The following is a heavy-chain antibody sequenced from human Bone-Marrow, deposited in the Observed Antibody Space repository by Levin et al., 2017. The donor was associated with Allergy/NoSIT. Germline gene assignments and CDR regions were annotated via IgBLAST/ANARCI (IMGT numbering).Heavy chain of an antibody. Sequence: EASVKVSCKASEGTFGSSTITWVRQAPGQGLEWMGRIIPILNTSNSAQKLQGRLTITADTSTATAYLEVTRLTFEDTAVYYCARDKDSYASGSPYWGQGTLVTVSS. CDR1: EGTFGSST. CDR3: ARDKDSYASGSPY. J-gene: IGHJ1*01. CDR2: IIPILNTS. V-gene: IGHV1-69*08. D-gene: IGHD3-10*01.